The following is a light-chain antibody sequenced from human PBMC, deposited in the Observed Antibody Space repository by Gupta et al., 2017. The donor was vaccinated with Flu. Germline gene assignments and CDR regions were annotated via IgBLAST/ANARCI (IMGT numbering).Light chain of an antibody. V-gene: IGLV8-61*01. CDR1: SGSVPSDNY. CDR3: VLDRGNGVWI. J-gene: IGLJ2*01. Sequence: TLTLTCGWSSGSVPSDNYDSWYQQRPGQAPRELVYSTATRSSGVPERFSGSIRGHKAALTITGAQADEDCLYFCVLDRGNGVWIFGGGTRVTVL. CDR2: STA.